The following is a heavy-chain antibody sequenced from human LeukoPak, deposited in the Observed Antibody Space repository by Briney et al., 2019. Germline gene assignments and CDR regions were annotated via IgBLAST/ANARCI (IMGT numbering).Heavy chain of an antibody. CDR1: GFTFGDYA. Sequence: GGSLRLSCTASGFTFGDYAMSWVRQAPGEGLEWVGFVRSKAYGGTTECAASVKGRFTISRDDSKSIAYLQMNSLKTEDTAVYYCTRDDNWNDVGGSVGWFDPWGQGTLVTVSS. D-gene: IGHD1-1*01. CDR2: VRSKAYGGTT. J-gene: IGHJ5*02. V-gene: IGHV3-49*04. CDR3: TRDDNWNDVGGSVGWFDP.